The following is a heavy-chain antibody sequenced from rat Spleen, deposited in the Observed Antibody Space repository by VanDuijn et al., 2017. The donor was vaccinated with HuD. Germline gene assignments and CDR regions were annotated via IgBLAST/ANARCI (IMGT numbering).Heavy chain of an antibody. CDR3: VRQRNPGGGTSYWYFDF. D-gene: IGHD4-2*01. CDR2: IIYDGSST. V-gene: IGHV5-17*01. Sequence: EVQLVESGGGLVQPGRSLKLSCAASGFTFSDYAMAWVRQAPKKGLEWVATIIYDGSSTYYRDPVKGRFTISRDNTKSTLYLQMDNLRSEDTATYYCVRQRNPGGGTSYWYFDFWGPGTMVTVSS. CDR1: GFTFSDYA. J-gene: IGHJ1*01.